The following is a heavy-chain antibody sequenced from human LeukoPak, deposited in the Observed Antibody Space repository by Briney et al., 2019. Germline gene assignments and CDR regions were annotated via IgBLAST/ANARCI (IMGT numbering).Heavy chain of an antibody. D-gene: IGHD2-2*01. CDR2: IYYSGST. Sequence: SETLSLSCTVSGGSISSSSYYWGWIRQPPGKGLEWIGSIYYSGSTNYNPSLKSRVTISVDTSKNQFSLKLSSVTAADTAVYYCARTTKYQFKWAGFDPWGQGTLVTVSS. CDR1: GGSISSSSYY. J-gene: IGHJ5*02. V-gene: IGHV4-39*07. CDR3: ARTTKYQFKWAGFDP.